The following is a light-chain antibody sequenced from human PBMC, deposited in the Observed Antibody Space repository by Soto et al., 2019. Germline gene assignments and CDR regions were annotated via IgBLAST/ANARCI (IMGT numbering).Light chain of an antibody. CDR1: QSVDSSY. CDR3: QQYDTSLWAYT. V-gene: IGKV3-20*01. Sequence: EIVLTQSPVTLSLSPGERATLSCRASQSVDSSYLAWYQQKPGQAPRLLIYSASGRATGIPDRFGGSGSGTDFTLTISRLEPEDFAMYHCQQYDTSLWAYTFGQGTKLEIK. CDR2: SAS. J-gene: IGKJ2*01.